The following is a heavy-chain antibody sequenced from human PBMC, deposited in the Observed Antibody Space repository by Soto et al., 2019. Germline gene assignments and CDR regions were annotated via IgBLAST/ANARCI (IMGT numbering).Heavy chain of an antibody. Sequence: EVQLVEAGGGLVQPGGSLRLSCAASGFTFSTYWMTWVRRPPGKGLEWVANLDQDGSERYYVDSVRGRVTISKDNAKNSLYLQMNSLRAEDTAGYYCVCGGNSFVYWGQGTLVTVSP. V-gene: IGHV3-7*01. CDR2: LDQDGSER. CDR1: GFTFSTYW. D-gene: IGHD3-16*01. CDR3: VCGGNSFVY. J-gene: IGHJ4*02.